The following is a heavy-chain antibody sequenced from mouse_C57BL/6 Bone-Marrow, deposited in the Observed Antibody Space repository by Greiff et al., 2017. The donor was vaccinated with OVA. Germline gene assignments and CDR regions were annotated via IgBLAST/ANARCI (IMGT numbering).Heavy chain of an antibody. CDR2: IYPGSGNT. CDR3: TRETEYFDV. J-gene: IGHJ1*03. CDR1: GYTFTDYY. D-gene: IGHD4-1*01. Sequence: QVQLQQSGAELVRPGASVKLSCKASGYTFTDYYINWVKQRPGQGLEWIARIYPGSGNTYYNEKFKGKATLTAEKSSSTAYMQLSSLTSEDSAVYLCTRETEYFDVWGTGTTVTVSS. V-gene: IGHV1-76*01.